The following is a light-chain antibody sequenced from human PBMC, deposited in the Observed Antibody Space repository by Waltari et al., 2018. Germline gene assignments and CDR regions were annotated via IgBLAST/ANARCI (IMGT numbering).Light chain of an antibody. Sequence: DIQMTQSPSSLSASVGDRVTITCRASHSITTYLNWYQQKPGKAPNPLIYSASSLQSGVPSRFSGSGSGTEFTLTISSLRPEDFATYYCQQTNTVPLTFGGGTKVEIK. CDR3: QQTNTVPLT. CDR2: SAS. V-gene: IGKV1-39*01. CDR1: HSITTY. J-gene: IGKJ4*01.